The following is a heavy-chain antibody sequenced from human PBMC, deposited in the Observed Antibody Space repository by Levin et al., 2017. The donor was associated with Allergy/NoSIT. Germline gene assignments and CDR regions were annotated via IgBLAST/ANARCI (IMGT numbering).Heavy chain of an antibody. D-gene: IGHD6-19*01. Sequence: PGGSLRLSCAASGFTFSTYVMRWVRQSPGKGLEWVATITNSGDRTYYADSVKGRFTISRDNSENTLYLQMNILRVEDTALYYCAKGCCDGCYVFDSWGQGTLVTVSS. V-gene: IGHV3-23*01. CDR1: GFTFSTYV. J-gene: IGHJ4*02. CDR2: ITNSGDRT. CDR3: AKGCCDGCYVFDS.